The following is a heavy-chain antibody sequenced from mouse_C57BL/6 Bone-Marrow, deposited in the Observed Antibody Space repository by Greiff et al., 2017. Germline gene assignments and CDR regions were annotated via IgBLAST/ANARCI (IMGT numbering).Heavy chain of an antibody. V-gene: IGHV1-9*01. CDR3: ARCDAY. Sequence: QVQLQQSGAELMKPGASVKLSCKATGYTFTGYWIEWVKQRPGHGLEWIGEILPGSGSTNYTEKFKGKATVATDTSSNTAYLQLSSLTTEDSAIYYCARCDAYWGQGTLVTVSS. CDR1: GYTFTGYW. J-gene: IGHJ3*01. CDR2: ILPGSGST.